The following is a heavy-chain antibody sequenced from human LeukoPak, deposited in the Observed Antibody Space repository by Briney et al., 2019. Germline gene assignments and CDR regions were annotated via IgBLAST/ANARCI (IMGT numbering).Heavy chain of an antibody. Sequence: GGSLRLSCAASGFTFSSYGMHWVRQAPGKGLEWLSYITNDDTTHYADSAQGRFTISRDNAKNSLYLQMYSLRAEDTAIYYCVRVIVGKGMDVWGQGTTVTVSS. CDR1: GFTFSSYG. V-gene: IGHV3-48*04. CDR2: ITNDDTT. D-gene: IGHD1-26*01. J-gene: IGHJ6*02. CDR3: VRVIVGKGMDV.